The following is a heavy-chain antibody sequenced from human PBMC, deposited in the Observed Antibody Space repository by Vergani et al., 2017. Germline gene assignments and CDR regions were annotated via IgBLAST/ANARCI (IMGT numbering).Heavy chain of an antibody. V-gene: IGHV4-59*01. CDR3: ARGEQLDVWFDP. D-gene: IGHD6-6*01. Sequence: QVQLQESGPGLVKPSETLSLTCTVSGGSISSYYWSWIRQPPGKGLEWIGYIYYSGSTNYNPSLKSRVTISVDTSKNQFSLKLSSVTAADTAVYYCARGEQLDVWFDPWGQGTLVTVSS. CDR1: GGSISSYY. CDR2: IYYSGST. J-gene: IGHJ5*02.